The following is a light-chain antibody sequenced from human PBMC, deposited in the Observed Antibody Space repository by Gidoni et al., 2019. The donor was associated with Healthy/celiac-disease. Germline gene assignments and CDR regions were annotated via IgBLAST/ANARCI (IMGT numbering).Light chain of an antibody. V-gene: IGKV3-11*01. J-gene: IGKJ1*01. CDR1: QSVSSY. Sequence: EIVLTQSPATLSLSPGERATLSCRASQSVSSYLAWYQQKPGQAPRLLIYDASNRAPGIPARFSGSGSGTDFTLTISSLGPEDFAVYYCQQRSNWPSWTFGQGTKVEIK. CDR3: QQRSNWPSWT. CDR2: DAS.